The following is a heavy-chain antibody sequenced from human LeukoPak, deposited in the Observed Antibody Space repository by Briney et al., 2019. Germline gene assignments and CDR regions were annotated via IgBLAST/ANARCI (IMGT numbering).Heavy chain of an antibody. CDR2: IYYSGSP. CDR3: ERDLGAARSDAFDI. Sequence: SETLSLTCTVSGDSIIIHYRSSIRQPPEKGLGCIGYIYYSGSPSDNPSPKSRVTISVDPCNHQFSLKLSYVTAADTAVYYCERDLGAARSDAFDIWGKGTMVTVSS. V-gene: IGHV4-59*11. CDR1: GDSIIIHY. D-gene: IGHD6-6*01. J-gene: IGHJ3*02.